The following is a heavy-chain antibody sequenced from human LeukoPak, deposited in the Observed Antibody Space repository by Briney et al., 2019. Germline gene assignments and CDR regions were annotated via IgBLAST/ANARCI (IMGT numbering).Heavy chain of an antibody. Sequence: GGSLRLSCAASGLTFSDEYMSWIRQAPGKGLEWVSYISNTGSFISYADSVKGRFSISRDNAKNSLYLQMNGLRAEDAAAYYCVRARGAGPGAHFDYWGQGTLVTVSS. CDR1: GLTFSDEY. J-gene: IGHJ4*02. CDR2: ISNTGSFI. D-gene: IGHD3-10*01. CDR3: VRARGAGPGAHFDY. V-gene: IGHV3-11*01.